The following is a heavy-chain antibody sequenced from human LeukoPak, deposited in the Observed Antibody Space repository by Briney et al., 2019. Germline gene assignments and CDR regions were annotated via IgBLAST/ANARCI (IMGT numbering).Heavy chain of an antibody. D-gene: IGHD3-22*01. V-gene: IGHV4-61*02. Sequence: PSETLSLTCTVSGGSISSGSYYWSWIRQPAGKGLEWIGRIYTSGSTNYNPSLKSRVTISVDTSKNQFSLKLTSVTAADTAVYYCARHYYDTSGYYPWYFDYWGQGTLVTVSS. J-gene: IGHJ4*02. CDR1: GGSISSGSYY. CDR2: IYTSGST. CDR3: ARHYYDTSGYYPWYFDY.